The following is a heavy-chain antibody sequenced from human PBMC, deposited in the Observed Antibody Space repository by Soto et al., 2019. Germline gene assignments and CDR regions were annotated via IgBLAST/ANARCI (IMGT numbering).Heavy chain of an antibody. D-gene: IGHD1-7*01. CDR3: ARGTDNWNYLDAFDI. J-gene: IGHJ3*02. Sequence: PSETLSLTCTVSGGSISSGGYYWSWIRQHPGKGLEWIGYIYYSGSTYYNPSLKSRVTISVDTSKNQFSLKLSSVTAADTAVYYCARGTDNWNYLDAFDIWGQGTMVTVSS. CDR1: GGSISSGGYY. V-gene: IGHV4-31*03. CDR2: IYYSGST.